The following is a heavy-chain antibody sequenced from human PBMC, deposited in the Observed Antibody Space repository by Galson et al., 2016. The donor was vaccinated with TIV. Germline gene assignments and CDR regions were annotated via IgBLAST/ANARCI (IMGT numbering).Heavy chain of an antibody. D-gene: IGHD3-10*01. V-gene: IGHV1-18*01. J-gene: IGHJ6*02. CDR3: ARDIMVRGVSHYYYGMDV. Sequence: SVKVSCKASGNTFINYGISWVRQAPGQGLEWMGWISTNNGKTNFAQKLQGRVSMTTDTSTSTAYIELRGLRSDDTAFYYCARDIMVRGVSHYYYGMDVWGQGTTVTVSS. CDR2: ISTNNGKT. CDR1: GNTFINYG.